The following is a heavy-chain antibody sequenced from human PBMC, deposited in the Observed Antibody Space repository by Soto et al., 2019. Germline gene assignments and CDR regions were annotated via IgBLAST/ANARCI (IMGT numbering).Heavy chain of an antibody. CDR1: GYSFSSLD. Sequence: GASVKVSCKASGYSFSSLDINWVRQAAGQGLEWLGWMNPNIGSTGYAQKFQGRVTMTRNTSISTAYMELHSLTSEDTAGYYCARGVDAGVDYWGQGTLVTVSS. J-gene: IGHJ4*02. V-gene: IGHV1-8*01. CDR2: MNPNIGST. CDR3: ARGVDAGVDY. D-gene: IGHD1-26*01.